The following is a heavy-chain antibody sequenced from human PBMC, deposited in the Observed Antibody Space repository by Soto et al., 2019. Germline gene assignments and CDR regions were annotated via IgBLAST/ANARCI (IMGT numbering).Heavy chain of an antibody. CDR1: GCSISSGGYY. V-gene: IGHV4-31*03. D-gene: IGHD2-2*01. CDR2: IYYSGST. CDR3: ARNIVVVPAAPGYFFDP. Sequence: TLSLTCTVSGCSISSGGYYWSWIRQHPGKGLEWIGYIYYSGSTYYNPSLKSRVTISVDTSKNQFSLKLSSVTAADTAVYYCARNIVVVPAAPGYFFDPSGQGTLVTVYS. J-gene: IGHJ5*02.